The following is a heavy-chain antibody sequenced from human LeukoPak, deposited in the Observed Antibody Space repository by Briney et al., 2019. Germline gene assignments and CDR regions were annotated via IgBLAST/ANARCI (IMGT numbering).Heavy chain of an antibody. CDR3: ARDGEQWLVAD. CDR1: GYTFTGYY. CDR2: INPNSGDT. V-gene: IGHV1-2*02. Sequence: ASVKVSCKASGYTFTGYYMHWVRQAPGQGLERMGWINPNSGDTNYAQKFQGRVTMTRDTPITTACMELSRLRSDDTAVYYCARDGEQWLVADWGQGTLVTVSS. D-gene: IGHD6-19*01. J-gene: IGHJ4*02.